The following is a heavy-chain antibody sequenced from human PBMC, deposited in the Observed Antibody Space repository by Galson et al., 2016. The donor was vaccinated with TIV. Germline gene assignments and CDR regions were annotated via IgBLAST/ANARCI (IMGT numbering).Heavy chain of an antibody. CDR3: ARDPTGGSYHFDY. Sequence: SLRLSCAASGFTFSSYALHWVRQAPGKALEWVGGISNDGSDKYYGDSVKGRFTISRDKSKNTLSLQMVSLRNEDTAVYYCARDPTGGSYHFDYWGQGALVIVS. V-gene: IGHV3-30*04. CDR1: GFTFSSYA. CDR2: ISNDGSDK. J-gene: IGHJ4*02. D-gene: IGHD7-27*01.